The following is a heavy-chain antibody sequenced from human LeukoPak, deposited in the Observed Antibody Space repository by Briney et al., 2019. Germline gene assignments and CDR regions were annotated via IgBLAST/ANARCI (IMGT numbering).Heavy chain of an antibody. D-gene: IGHD1-26*01. Sequence: ASVKVSCTVSGYTLTELSMHWVRPAPGKGLEWMGGFDPEDGETIYAQKFQGRVTMTEDTSTDTAYMELSSLRSEDTAVYYCATLGIVGATFYYGMDVWGQGTTVTVSS. J-gene: IGHJ6*02. CDR1: GYTLTELS. CDR3: ATLGIVGATFYYGMDV. CDR2: FDPEDGET. V-gene: IGHV1-24*01.